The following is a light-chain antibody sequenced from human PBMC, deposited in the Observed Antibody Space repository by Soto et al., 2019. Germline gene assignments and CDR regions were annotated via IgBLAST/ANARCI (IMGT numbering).Light chain of an antibody. CDR3: QQSYSTPIS. J-gene: IGKJ5*01. V-gene: IGKV1-39*01. CDR2: TAS. CDR1: QSISSH. Sequence: DIRMTQSPSSLSASVGDPVTITCRARQSISSHLNWYQQKPGKAPNLLMDTASNLQSGVPSRFSGSGSGTDFTLTISSLQPEDFATYYCQQSYSTPISFGQGTRLEI.